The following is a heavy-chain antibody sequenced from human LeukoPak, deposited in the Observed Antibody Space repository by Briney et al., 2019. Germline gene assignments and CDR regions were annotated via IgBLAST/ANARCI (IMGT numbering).Heavy chain of an antibody. D-gene: IGHD6-19*01. CDR2: ISGSGGGT. J-gene: IGHJ4*02. Sequence: GGFLRLSCAASGFTFNNYAMSWVRQAPGKGLEWVSAISGSGGGTYYADSVKGRFTISRDNSKNTLYLQMNSLRAEDTAVYYCAKDINLAVAGTDFDYWGQGTLVTVSS. CDR1: GFTFNNYA. V-gene: IGHV3-23*01. CDR3: AKDINLAVAGTDFDY.